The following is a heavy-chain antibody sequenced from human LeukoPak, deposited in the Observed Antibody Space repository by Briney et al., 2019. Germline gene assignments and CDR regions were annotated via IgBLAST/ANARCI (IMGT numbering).Heavy chain of an antibody. J-gene: IGHJ6*02. Sequence: SETLSLTCTVSGGSISSGDYYWSWIRQPPGKGLEWIGYIYYSGSTNYNPSLKSRVTISVDTSKNQFSLKLSSVTAADTAVYYCARGEWELRRGMDVWGQGTTVTVSS. CDR2: IYYSGST. CDR1: GGSISSGDYY. D-gene: IGHD1-26*01. CDR3: ARGEWELRRGMDV. V-gene: IGHV4-61*08.